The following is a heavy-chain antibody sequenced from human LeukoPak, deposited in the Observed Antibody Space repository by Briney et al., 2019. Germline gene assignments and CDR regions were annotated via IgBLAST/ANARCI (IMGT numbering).Heavy chain of an antibody. J-gene: IGHJ6*03. D-gene: IGHD5-12*01. CDR2: INPNSGGT. V-gene: IGHV1-2*02. Sequence: GASVKVSCKASGYTFTGYYMHWVRQAPGQGLEWMGWINPNSGGTNYAQKFQGRVTMTRDTSISTAYMELSSLRSEDTAVYYCAGGLIVATIPRGGNRNYYYYYMDVWGKGTTVTISS. CDR3: AGGLIVATIPRGGNRNYYYYYMDV. CDR1: GYTFTGYY.